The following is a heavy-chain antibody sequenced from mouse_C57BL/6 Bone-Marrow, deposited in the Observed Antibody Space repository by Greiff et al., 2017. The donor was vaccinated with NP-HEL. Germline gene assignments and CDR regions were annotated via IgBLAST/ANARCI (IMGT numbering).Heavy chain of an antibody. Sequence: EVHLVESGGGLVKPGGSLKLSCAASGFTFSDYGMHWVRRAPEKGLEWVAYISSGSSTIYYADTVKGRFTISRDNAKNTLFLQMTSLRSEDTAMYYCARPGDYYAMDYWGQGTSVTVSS. CDR1: GFTFSDYG. CDR2: ISSGSSTI. V-gene: IGHV5-17*01. J-gene: IGHJ4*01. CDR3: ARPGDYYAMDY.